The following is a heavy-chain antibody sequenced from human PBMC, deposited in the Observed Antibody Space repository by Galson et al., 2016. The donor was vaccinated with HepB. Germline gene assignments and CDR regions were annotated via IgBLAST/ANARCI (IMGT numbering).Heavy chain of an antibody. Sequence: SLRLSCAASGFTFDDYAMHWVRQAPGKGLEWVSGISWNSGKIGYADSVKGRFTISRDSAKNSLYLQMNSLRAEDTALYYCAKDIGAGYSYGFSPNYWGRGTLVTVSS. V-gene: IGHV3-9*01. CDR1: GFTFDDYA. CDR2: ISWNSGKI. D-gene: IGHD5-18*01. CDR3: AKDIGAGYSYGFSPNY. J-gene: IGHJ4*02.